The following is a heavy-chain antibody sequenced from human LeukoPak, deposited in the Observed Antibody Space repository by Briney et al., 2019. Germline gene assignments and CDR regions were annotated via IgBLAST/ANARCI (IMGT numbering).Heavy chain of an antibody. CDR3: ARTPPNCTDGVCYAFDI. CDR1: GGSIRGYY. CDR2: IYYSGST. J-gene: IGHJ3*02. Sequence: SETLSLTCNVSGGSIRGYYWSWIRQPPGKGLEWIGYIYYSGSTNYNPSLKSRATISVDTSKNQFSLKLSSVTAADTAVYYCARTPPNCTDGVCYAFDIWGQGTMVTVSS. V-gene: IGHV4-59*01. D-gene: IGHD2-8*01.